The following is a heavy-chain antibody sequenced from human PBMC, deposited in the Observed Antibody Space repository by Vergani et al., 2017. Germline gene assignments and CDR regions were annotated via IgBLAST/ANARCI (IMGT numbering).Heavy chain of an antibody. V-gene: IGHV3-30*02. CDR3: ARGMTTETTDLDGFDI. D-gene: IGHD4-17*01. CDR1: GFTFSSYG. J-gene: IGHJ3*02. Sequence: QVQLVESGGGVVQPGGSLRLSCAASGFTFSSYGMHWVRQAPGKGLEWVAFIRYDGSNKYYADSVKGRFTISRDNSKNTLHLQMNSLRPEDTAVYYCARGMTTETTDLDGFDIWGQGTMVSVSS. CDR2: IRYDGSNK.